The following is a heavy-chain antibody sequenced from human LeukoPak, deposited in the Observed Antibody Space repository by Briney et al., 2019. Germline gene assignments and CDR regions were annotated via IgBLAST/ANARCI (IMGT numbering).Heavy chain of an antibody. CDR3: AKSDAFLEYFDNVDA. D-gene: IGHD3-3*01. V-gene: IGHV3-23*01. CDR2: ISGSGGST. Sequence: GGSLRLSCAASGFTFSSYAMSWVRQAPGKGLEWVSAISGSGGSTYYADSVKGRFTISRDDSKNTLYLQMNSLRVEDTAVYYCAKSDAFLEYFDNVDAWGQGTLVTVSS. J-gene: IGHJ5*02. CDR1: GFTFSSYA.